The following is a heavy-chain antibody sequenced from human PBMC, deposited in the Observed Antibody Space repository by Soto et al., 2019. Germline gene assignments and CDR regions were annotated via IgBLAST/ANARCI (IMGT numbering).Heavy chain of an antibody. J-gene: IGHJ4*02. CDR1: GYTFTSYG. CDR3: AREWFGINY. CDR2: INPYNGNT. Sequence: VQLVQSGAEVKKPGASVKVSCKASGYTFTSYGITWVRQAPGQGLERMGWINPYNGNTNYAKKLQGRVTMTTDTTTNRAYMEMRSLRSDDTAVYYCAREWFGINYWGQGTMVTVYS. D-gene: IGHD3-16*01. V-gene: IGHV1-18*01.